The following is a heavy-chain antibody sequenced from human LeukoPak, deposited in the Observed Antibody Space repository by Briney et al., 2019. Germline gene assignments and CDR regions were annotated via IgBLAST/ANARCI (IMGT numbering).Heavy chain of an antibody. V-gene: IGHV4-31*03. D-gene: IGHD6-6*01. CDR2: IYYSGST. CDR1: GGSISSSSYY. CDR3: ARDARRSRKGSAVDY. Sequence: SETLSLTCTVSGGSISSSSYYWGWIRQHPGKGLEWIGYIYYSGSTYYNPSLKSRVTISVDTSKNEFSLSLSSATAADTAVYYCARDARRSRKGSAVDYWGQGTLVTVSS. J-gene: IGHJ4*02.